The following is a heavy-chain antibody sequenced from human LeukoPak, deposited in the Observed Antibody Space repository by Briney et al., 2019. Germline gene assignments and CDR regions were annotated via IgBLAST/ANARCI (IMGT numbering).Heavy chain of an antibody. J-gene: IGHJ4*02. CDR3: AKDLAYGDYLPDY. CDR2: ISGSGGST. V-gene: IGHV3-23*01. CDR1: GFSFSDYG. Sequence: GGSLRLSCAASGFSFSDYGMSWVRQAPGKGLEWVSAISGSGGSTYYADSVKGRFTISRDNSKNTLYLQMNSLRAEDTAVYYCAKDLAYGDYLPDYWGQGALVTVSS. D-gene: IGHD4-17*01.